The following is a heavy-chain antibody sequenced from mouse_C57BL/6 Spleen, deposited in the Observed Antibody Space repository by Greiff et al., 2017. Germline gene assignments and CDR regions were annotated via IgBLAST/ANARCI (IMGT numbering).Heavy chain of an antibody. CDR1: GFTFSSYA. J-gene: IGHJ2*01. V-gene: IGHV5-4*03. Sequence: EVKLMESGGGLVKPGGSLKLSCAASGFTFSSYAMSWVRQTPEKRLEWVATISDGSSYTYYPDNVKGRFTISRDNAKNNMYLQISHLKSEDTAMYYCARADFEDYFDYWGQGTTLTVSS. CDR3: ARADFEDYFDY. CDR2: ISDGSSYT.